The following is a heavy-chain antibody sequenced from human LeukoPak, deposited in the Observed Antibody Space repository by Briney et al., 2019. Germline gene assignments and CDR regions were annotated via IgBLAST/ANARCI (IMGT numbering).Heavy chain of an antibody. CDR3: ASGYDYVWGSYPSHFDY. Sequence: GGSPRLSCAASGFTLSDYYMSWIRQAPGKGLEWVSYISSSGSTIYYADSVKGRFTISRDNAKNSLYLQMNSLRAEDTAVYYCASGYDYVWGSYPSHFDYWGQGTLVTVSS. D-gene: IGHD3-16*01. CDR1: GFTLSDYY. J-gene: IGHJ4*02. CDR2: ISSSGSTI. V-gene: IGHV3-11*04.